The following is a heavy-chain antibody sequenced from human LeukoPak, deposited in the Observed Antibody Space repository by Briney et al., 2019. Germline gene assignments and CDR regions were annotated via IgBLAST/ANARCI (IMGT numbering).Heavy chain of an antibody. CDR3: ARHVLGVMITFGGVIAPDAFDI. J-gene: IGHJ3*02. V-gene: IGHV4-39*01. Sequence: NASETLSLTCTVSGGSISSSYYWGWIRQPPGKGLEWIGGIYYSGSTYYNPSLKSRVTISVDTSKNQFSLKLSSVTAADTAVYYCARHVLGVMITFGGVIAPDAFDIWGQGTMVTVSS. CDR2: IYYSGST. CDR1: GGSISSSYY. D-gene: IGHD3-16*02.